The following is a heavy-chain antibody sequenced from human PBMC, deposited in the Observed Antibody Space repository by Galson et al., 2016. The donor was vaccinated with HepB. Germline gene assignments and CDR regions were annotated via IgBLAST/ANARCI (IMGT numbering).Heavy chain of an antibody. CDR2: ISGYNGDT. CDR1: GYIFNSYG. CDR3: AKDPRVNGRFLEWVPDFDP. J-gene: IGHJ5*02. Sequence: SVKVSCRASGYIFNSYGISWVRQAPGQGLEWMGWISGYNGDTNYAQRFQGRVTMTAESSTSTAYMEVRSLRSDDTAFYYCAKDPRVNGRFLEWVPDFDPWGQGTLVIVSS. V-gene: IGHV1-18*04. D-gene: IGHD3-3*01.